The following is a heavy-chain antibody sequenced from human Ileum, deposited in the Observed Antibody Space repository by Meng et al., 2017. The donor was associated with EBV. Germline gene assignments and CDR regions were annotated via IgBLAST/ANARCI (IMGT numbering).Heavy chain of an antibody. J-gene: IGHJ4*02. D-gene: IGHD2-2*01. V-gene: IGHV3-23*01. Sequence: EVQLLESGGGLVQPGGSLRLSCAASGFTFSSFAMSWVRQAPGKGLEWVSGIYASGEATGYADSVKGRFTISRDNSKNTLYLQMNSLRAEDTAIYYCAKEISGAIQVVVPSDHWGQGTLVTVYS. CDR2: IYASGEAT. CDR3: AKEISGAIQVVVPSDH. CDR1: GFTFSSFA.